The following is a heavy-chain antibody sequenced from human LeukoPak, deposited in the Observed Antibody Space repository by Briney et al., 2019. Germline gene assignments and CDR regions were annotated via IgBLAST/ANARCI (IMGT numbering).Heavy chain of an antibody. CDR1: GGSISSSSYY. D-gene: IGHD3-22*01. J-gene: IGHJ4*02. CDR2: IYYSGST. Sequence: PSETLSLTCTVSGGSISSSSYYWGWIRQPPGKGLVWIGSIYYSGSTYYNPSLKSRVTISVDTSKNQFSLKLSSVTAADTAVYYCARRTHYEDCFDYWGQGTLVTVSS. V-gene: IGHV4-39*01. CDR3: ARRTHYEDCFDY.